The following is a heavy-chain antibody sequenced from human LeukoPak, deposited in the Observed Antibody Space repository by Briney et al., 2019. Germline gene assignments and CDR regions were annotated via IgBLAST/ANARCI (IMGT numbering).Heavy chain of an antibody. CDR2: RKQDGGGK. Sequence: GGSLRLSCAASGFTFSSYGMSWVRQAPGKGLDRVANRKQDGGGKYYVDSVKNRFTISRDNAKNSLYLQMNSLRAEDTAVYYCARDLSWNDTPPQRNFLPYFDYWGQGTLVTVSS. CDR1: GFTFSSYG. D-gene: IGHD1-1*01. V-gene: IGHV3-7*01. CDR3: ARDLSWNDTPPQRNFLPYFDY. J-gene: IGHJ4*02.